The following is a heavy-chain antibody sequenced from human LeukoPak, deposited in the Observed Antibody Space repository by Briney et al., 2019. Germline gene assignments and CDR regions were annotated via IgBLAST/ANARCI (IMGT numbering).Heavy chain of an antibody. CDR1: GFTFSNYG. CDR2: IWSDVTNK. D-gene: IGHD2-8*01. J-gene: IGHJ4*02. CDR3: AKNGVECDVACPADY. V-gene: IGHV3-33*06. Sequence: PGGSLRLSCVASGFTFSNYGMNWVRQAPGKGLEWVAVIWSDVTNKYYADSVKGRFTISRDISKNTLYLQMDSLRADDTAVYYCAKNGVECDVACPADYWGQGTLVTVS.